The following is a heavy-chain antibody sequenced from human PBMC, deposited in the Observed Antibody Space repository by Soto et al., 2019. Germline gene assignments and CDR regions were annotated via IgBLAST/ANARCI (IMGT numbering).Heavy chain of an antibody. J-gene: IGHJ5*02. CDR3: ARMSATGTRWFDP. D-gene: IGHD6-13*01. CDR2: ISYRGNT. V-gene: IGHV4-31*03. CDR1: CGSFSSGAYH. Sequence: SETLSLTCTVSCGSFSSGAYHWSWIRQYPGKGLEWIGSISYRGNTYYNPSLKSRLSMSVDTSKNQFSLNLTSVTATDTAVYFCARMSATGTRWFDPWGQGTQVTVSS.